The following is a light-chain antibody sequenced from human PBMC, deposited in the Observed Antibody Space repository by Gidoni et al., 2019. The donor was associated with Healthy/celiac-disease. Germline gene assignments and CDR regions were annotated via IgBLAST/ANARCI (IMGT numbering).Light chain of an antibody. Sequence: DIQMPQSPSSLSTSVGDRVTITCQASQDISNYLNWYQQKPGKAPQPLIYDASNSETGVPSRFSGSGSGTDFTFTISSLQPEDIATYYCQQYDNLPITFGQGTRLEIK. CDR2: DAS. J-gene: IGKJ5*01. CDR1: QDISNY. V-gene: IGKV1-33*01. CDR3: QQYDNLPIT.